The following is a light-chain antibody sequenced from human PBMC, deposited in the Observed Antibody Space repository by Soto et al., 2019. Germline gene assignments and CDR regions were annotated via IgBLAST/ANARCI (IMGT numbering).Light chain of an antibody. CDR1: QSISSTY. CDR2: GAS. Sequence: ETVLTQSPGTLSLSPGERATLSCRASQSISSTYLAWYQQNPGQAPRLLLYGASSRATGIPDRFSGSGSETDFTLTISRLEPEDFAVYYCQQYGRTFGQGTKVEIK. V-gene: IGKV3-20*01. J-gene: IGKJ1*01. CDR3: QQYGRT.